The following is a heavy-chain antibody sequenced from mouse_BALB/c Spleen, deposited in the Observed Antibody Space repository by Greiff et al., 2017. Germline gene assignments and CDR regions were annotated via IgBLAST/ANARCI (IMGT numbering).Heavy chain of an antibody. CDR1: GFNIKDTY. V-gene: IGHV14-3*02. D-gene: IGHD2-4*01. CDR2: IDPANGNT. Sequence: EVQLVESGAELVKPGASVKLSCTASGFNIKDTYMHWVKQRPEQGLEWIGRIDPANGNTKYDPKFQGKATITADTSSNTAYLQLSSLTSEDTAVYYCARDYDYERVAYWGQGTLVTVSA. CDR3: ARDYDYERVAY. J-gene: IGHJ3*01.